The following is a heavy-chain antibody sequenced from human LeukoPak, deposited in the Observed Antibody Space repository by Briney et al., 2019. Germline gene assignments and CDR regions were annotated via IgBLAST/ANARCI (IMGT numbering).Heavy chain of an antibody. J-gene: IGHJ4*02. CDR3: ARGFAYCDH. Sequence: ASVKVSCKTSGYTLTDYYLHWVRQAPGQGLEWMGWIDPNSGGTNYAQKFLSRVTMTRDTSITTAYMELSRLRSDDTAVYYCARGFAYCDHWGQGTLVTVSS. CDR2: IDPNSGGT. V-gene: IGHV1-2*02. CDR1: GYTLTDYY.